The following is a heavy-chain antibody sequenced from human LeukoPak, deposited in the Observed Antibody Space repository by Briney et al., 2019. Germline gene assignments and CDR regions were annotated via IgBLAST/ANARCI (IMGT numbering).Heavy chain of an antibody. D-gene: IGHD3-3*01. CDR3: AKSRLSGINDAFDI. CDR2: IRGNADTT. CDR1: GFTFSSYA. Sequence: GGSLRLSCAASGFTFSSYAMSWVRQAPGKGLEWVSAIRGNADTTYYADSVKGRFTIFRDNSKNMLYLQMNSLRVEDTAVYYCAKSRLSGINDAFDIWGQGTMVTVSS. V-gene: IGHV3-23*01. J-gene: IGHJ3*02.